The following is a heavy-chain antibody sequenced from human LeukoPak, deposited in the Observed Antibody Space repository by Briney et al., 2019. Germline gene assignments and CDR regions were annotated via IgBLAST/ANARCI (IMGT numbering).Heavy chain of an antibody. V-gene: IGHV3-48*01. D-gene: IGHD3-3*01. J-gene: IGHJ4*02. Sequence: GGSLRLSCAASGFTFSSYSMNWVRQAPGKWLEWVSDISSSSSTIYYADSVKGRFTISRDNAKNSLYLEMNSLRAEDTAVYYCARTYYDFWSGYYSHEGNPFDYWGQGTLVTVSS. CDR3: ARTYYDFWSGYYSHEGNPFDY. CDR1: GFTFSSYS. CDR2: ISSSSSTI.